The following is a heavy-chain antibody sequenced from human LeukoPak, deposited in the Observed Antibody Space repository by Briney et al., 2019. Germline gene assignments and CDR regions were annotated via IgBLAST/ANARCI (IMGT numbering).Heavy chain of an antibody. V-gene: IGHV1-69*05. D-gene: IGHD2-15*01. CDR2: IIPIFGTA. J-gene: IGHJ5*02. CDR3: ARDRGVDTRNNWFDP. Sequence: SVKVSCKASGGTFSSYAISWVRQAPGQGLEWMGGIIPIFGTANYAQKFQGRVTITTDESTSTAYMELSSLRSEDTAVYYCARDRGVDTRNNWFDPWGQGTLDTVSS. CDR1: GGTFSSYA.